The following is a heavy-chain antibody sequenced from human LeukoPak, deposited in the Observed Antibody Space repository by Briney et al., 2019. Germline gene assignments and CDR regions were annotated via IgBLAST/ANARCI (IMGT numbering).Heavy chain of an antibody. J-gene: IGHJ4*02. CDR2: ISLSSSTI. CDR3: AMNPESYYDSSGYYRRFDY. CDR1: RFTFSSYN. Sequence: GGSLRLSCAASRFTFSSYNMNWVRQAPGKGLEWVSYISLSSSTIYYADSVKGRFTISRDNAKSSLYLQMNSLRAEDTAVYYCAMNPESYYDSSGYYRRFDYWGQGTLVTVSS. D-gene: IGHD3-22*01. V-gene: IGHV3-48*01.